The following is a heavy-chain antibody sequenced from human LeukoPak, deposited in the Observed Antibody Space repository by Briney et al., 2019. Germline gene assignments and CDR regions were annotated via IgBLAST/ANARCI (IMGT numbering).Heavy chain of an antibody. CDR2: ISYDGSNK. V-gene: IGHV3-30*03. D-gene: IGHD1-26*01. Sequence: GGSLRLSCAASGFTFSWYGMHWVGQAPGKGLEWVAVISYDGSNKYYADSVKGRFTISRDNSKNTLYLQMNSLRAEDTAVYYCATKWELDYWGQGTLVTVSS. J-gene: IGHJ4*02. CDR3: ATKWELDY. CDR1: GFTFSWYG.